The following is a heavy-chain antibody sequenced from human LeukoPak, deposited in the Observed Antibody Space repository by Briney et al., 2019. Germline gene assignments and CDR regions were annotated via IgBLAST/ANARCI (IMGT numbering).Heavy chain of an antibody. CDR1: GGSISSYY. CDR3: ARAPDGGYGGYYYYGMDV. V-gene: IGHV4-59*01. CDR2: IYYSGST. D-gene: IGHD4-23*01. Sequence: PSETLSLTCTVSGGSISSYYWSWIRPPPGKGLEWIGYIYYSGSTNYNPSLKSRVTISVDTSKNQFSLKLSSVTAADTAVYYCARAPDGGYGGYYYYGMDVWGQGTTVTVSS. J-gene: IGHJ6*02.